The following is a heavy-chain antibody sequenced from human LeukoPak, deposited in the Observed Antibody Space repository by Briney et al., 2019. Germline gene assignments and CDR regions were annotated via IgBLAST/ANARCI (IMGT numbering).Heavy chain of an antibody. Sequence: SETLSLTCTVSGGSISSYYWSWIRQPPGKGLEWIGYIYYSGGTYYNPSLKSRVTISVDTSKNQFSLKLSSVTAADTAVYYCAREVVVPAADLYYFDYWGQGTLVTVSS. D-gene: IGHD2-2*01. CDR2: IYYSGGT. CDR1: GGSISSYY. J-gene: IGHJ4*02. CDR3: AREVVVPAADLYYFDY. V-gene: IGHV4-59*12.